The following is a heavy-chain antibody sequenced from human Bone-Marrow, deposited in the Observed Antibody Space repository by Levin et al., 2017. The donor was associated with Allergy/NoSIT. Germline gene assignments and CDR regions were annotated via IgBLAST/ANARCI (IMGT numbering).Heavy chain of an antibody. Sequence: SGPTLVKPPQTLALTCTFSGFSLSPSGVGVGWIRQPPGEALEWLAVISWDDDKRYRPSLRSRLTITKDTSKNQVVLTMTYMDPVETATYWCVQTPLYCGSGPGGIRWFDPWGQGTLVTVSS. CDR3: VQTPLYCGSGPGGIRWFDP. CDR2: ISWDDDK. CDR1: GFSLSPSGVG. D-gene: IGHD3-10*01. J-gene: IGHJ5*02. V-gene: IGHV2-5*02.